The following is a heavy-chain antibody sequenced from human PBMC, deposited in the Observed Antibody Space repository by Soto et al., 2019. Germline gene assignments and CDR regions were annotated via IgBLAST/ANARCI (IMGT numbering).Heavy chain of an antibody. CDR1: GFTFSSYG. J-gene: IGHJ4*02. CDR2: ISNDGNDK. V-gene: IGHV3-30*18. Sequence: QVQLVESGGGVVQPGRSLRLSCAASGFTFSSYGMHWVRQAPGKGLEWESLISNDGNDKYYVDSVKGRFTISRDNSKNTLYLQMNSLRTEDTAVYYCSKRSGENSGWYSDSWGQGTLVIVSS. CDR3: SKRSGENSGWYSDS. D-gene: IGHD6-19*01.